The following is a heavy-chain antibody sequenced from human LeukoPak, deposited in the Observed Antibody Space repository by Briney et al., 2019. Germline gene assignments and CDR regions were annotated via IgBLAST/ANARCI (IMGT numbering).Heavy chain of an antibody. D-gene: IGHD4-17*01. Sequence: GGSLRLSCAASGXTFTIYTMNWVRQAPGRGLEWVSSISSTGNNIYYADSAKGRFTISRDNAKVSLYLEMNSLRAEDTAVYYCARGLRRGDYWGQGTLVTVSS. CDR2: ISSTGNNI. CDR1: GXTFTIYT. CDR3: ARGLRRGDY. V-gene: IGHV3-21*01. J-gene: IGHJ4*02.